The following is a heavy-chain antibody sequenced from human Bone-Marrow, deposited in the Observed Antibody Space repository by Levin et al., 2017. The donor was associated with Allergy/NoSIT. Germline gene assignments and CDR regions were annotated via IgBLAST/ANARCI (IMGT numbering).Heavy chain of an antibody. CDR2: ISGGTTI. V-gene: IGHV3-48*03. J-gene: IGHJ4*02. Sequence: GESLKISCAASGFTFSTYEMTWVRQAPGKGLEWVSYISGGTTIHYADSVKGRFTISRDNAKNSLYLQMNSLRAEDTAIYYCTRVRASAPNDYWAREPWSPSPQ. CDR3: TRVRASAPNDY. CDR1: GFTFSTYE. D-gene: IGHD6-13*01.